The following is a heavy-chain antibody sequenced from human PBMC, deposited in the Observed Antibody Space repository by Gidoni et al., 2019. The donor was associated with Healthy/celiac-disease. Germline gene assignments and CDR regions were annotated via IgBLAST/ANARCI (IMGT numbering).Heavy chain of an antibody. Sequence: QVQLQQWGAGLLKPSETLSLTCAVSGGSFSGYYWSCSRQPPGKGLEWIGEINHRGSTNYNPSLKSRVTISVDTSKNQFSLNLSSGTAADTAVYYCARGLSVAAAGLARDYWGQGTLVTVSS. D-gene: IGHD6-13*01. V-gene: IGHV4-34*01. J-gene: IGHJ4*02. CDR3: ARGLSVAAAGLARDY. CDR1: GGSFSGYY. CDR2: INHRGST.